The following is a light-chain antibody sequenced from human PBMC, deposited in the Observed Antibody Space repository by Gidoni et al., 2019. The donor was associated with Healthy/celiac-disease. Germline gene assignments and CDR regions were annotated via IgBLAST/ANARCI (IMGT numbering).Light chain of an antibody. CDR3: QQYNNWPPLT. Sequence: EIVLTPSPATLSVSPGERATLSCRASQSVSGNLAWYQQKPGQAPRLLIYGASTRATGITARFSGSGSGTEFTLTISSLQSEDFAVYYCQQYNNWPPLTFGGXTKVEIK. V-gene: IGKV3-15*01. J-gene: IGKJ4*01. CDR2: GAS. CDR1: QSVSGN.